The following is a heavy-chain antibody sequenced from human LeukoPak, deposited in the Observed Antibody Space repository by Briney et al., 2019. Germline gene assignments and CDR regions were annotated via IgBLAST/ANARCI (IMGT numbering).Heavy chain of an antibody. Sequence: SETLSLTCAVSGYSISSRYYWGWIRQPPRKGLEWIGSMYHSGSTYYNPSLKSRVTISVDTSKNQFSLKLSSVTAADTAVYYCARDGYYYDSSGSMNWFDPWGQGTLVTVSS. V-gene: IGHV4-38-2*02. CDR3: ARDGYYYDSSGSMNWFDP. CDR2: MYHSGST. J-gene: IGHJ5*02. CDR1: GYSISSRYY. D-gene: IGHD3-22*01.